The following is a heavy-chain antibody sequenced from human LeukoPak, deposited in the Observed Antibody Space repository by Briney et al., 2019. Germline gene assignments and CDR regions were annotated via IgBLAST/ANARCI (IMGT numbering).Heavy chain of an antibody. J-gene: IGHJ4*02. CDR2: MYDSGST. D-gene: IGHD4-23*01. V-gene: IGHV4-59*01. CDR3: ARASGGNLPFDY. Sequence: SETLSLTCTVSGVSISSYYWSWIRQPPGKGLEWIGYMYDSGSTNYNPSLKSRVTISVDTSKNQFSLNLSSVTAADTAVYYCARASGGNLPFDYWGQGTLVTVSS. CDR1: GVSISSYY.